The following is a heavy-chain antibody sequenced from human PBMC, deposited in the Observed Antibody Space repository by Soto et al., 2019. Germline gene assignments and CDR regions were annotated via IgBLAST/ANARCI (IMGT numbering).Heavy chain of an antibody. CDR2: MNPNSGNT. CDR1: GYSFTSYD. V-gene: IGHV1-8*01. J-gene: IGHJ6*01. D-gene: IGHD3-3*01. CDR3: ARGRYDFWSCYYPAYGMFV. Sequence: GASVKLSCEDPGYSFTSYDINWVRQATGQGHEWMGWMNPNSGNTGYAQKFQGRVTMTRNTSISTAYMELSSLRSEDTAVYYCARGRYDFWSCYYPAYGMFVWG.